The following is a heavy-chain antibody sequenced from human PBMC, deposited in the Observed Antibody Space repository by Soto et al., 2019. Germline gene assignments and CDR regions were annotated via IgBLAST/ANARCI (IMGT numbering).Heavy chain of an antibody. CDR1: GFTLSSYA. J-gene: IGHJ6*02. V-gene: IGHV3-30-3*01. CDR3: ARDRVGSSGGPMDV. Sequence: QVQLVESGGGVVQPGRSLRLSCAASGFTLSSYAMHWVRQAPGKGLEWVAVISYDGSNKYYADSVKGRFTISRDNSKNTLDLQMNSLRAEDTAVYYCARDRVGSSGGPMDVWGQGTTVTVSS. D-gene: IGHD6-6*01. CDR2: ISYDGSNK.